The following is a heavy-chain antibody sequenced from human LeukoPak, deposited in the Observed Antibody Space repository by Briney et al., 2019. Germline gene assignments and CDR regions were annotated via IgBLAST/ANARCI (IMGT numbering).Heavy chain of an antibody. V-gene: IGHV4-39*07. D-gene: IGHD3-22*01. CDR1: GGSISSSSYY. CDR2: INHSGST. J-gene: IGHJ6*03. Sequence: SETLSLTCTVSGGSISSSSYYWGWIRQPPGKGLEWIGEINHSGSTNYNPSLKSRVTISVDTSKNQFSLKLTSVTAADTAVYFCARGTYYSDSSGYSYYSYYYMDVWGKGTTVTISS. CDR3: ARGTYYSDSSGYSYYSYYYMDV.